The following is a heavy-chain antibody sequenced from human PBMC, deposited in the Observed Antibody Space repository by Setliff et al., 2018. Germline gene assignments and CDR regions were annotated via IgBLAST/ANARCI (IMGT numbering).Heavy chain of an antibody. Sequence: KTSETLSLTCTVTGDTIYNYFWSWIRQSPGTGLEWIGYIHTTESTNYNPSLKSRVTISIDTSKSQFSLNLNSVTAADAAMYYCARGLNSVSWTFTYWGQGTLDTVSS. CDR1: GDTIYNYF. J-gene: IGHJ4*02. D-gene: IGHD2-15*01. CDR2: IHTTEST. CDR3: ARGLNSVSWTFTY. V-gene: IGHV4-4*08.